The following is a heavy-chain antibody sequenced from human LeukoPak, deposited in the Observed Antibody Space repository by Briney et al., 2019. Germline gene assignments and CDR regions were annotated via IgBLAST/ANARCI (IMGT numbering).Heavy chain of an antibody. J-gene: IGHJ4*02. CDR3: STVSPYYGSGTTSPDS. D-gene: IGHD3-10*01. Sequence: GGSLRLSCAASGFPFSNAWMSWVRQAPGKGLDWVGRIKSKTDGGKTAYAAPVQGRFSISRDDSENALYLQMNGLNTEDTAVYYCSTVSPYYGSGTTSPDSWGQGTLVVVSS. CDR2: IKSKTDGGKT. CDR1: GFPFSNAW. V-gene: IGHV3-15*01.